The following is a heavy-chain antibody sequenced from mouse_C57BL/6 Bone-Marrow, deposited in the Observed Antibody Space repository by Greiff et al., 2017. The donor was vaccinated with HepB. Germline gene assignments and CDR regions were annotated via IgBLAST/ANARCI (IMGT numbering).Heavy chain of an antibody. CDR1: GYTFTDHT. CDR2: IYPRDGST. D-gene: IGHD1-1*01. V-gene: IGHV1-78*01. CDR3: ARNYYYGSSLAWFAY. Sequence: QVQLQQSDAELVKPGASVKISCKVSGYTFTDHTIHWMKQRPEQGLEWIGYIYPRDGSTKYNEKFKGKATLTADKSSSTAYMLLNSLTSEDSAVYFCARNYYYGSSLAWFAYWGQGTLVTVSA. J-gene: IGHJ3*01.